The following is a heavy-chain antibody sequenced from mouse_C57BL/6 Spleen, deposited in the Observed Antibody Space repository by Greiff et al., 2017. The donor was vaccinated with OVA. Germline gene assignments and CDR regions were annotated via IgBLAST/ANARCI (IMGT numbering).Heavy chain of an antibody. D-gene: IGHD1-1*01. CDR1: GFTFSDAW. J-gene: IGHJ1*03. CDR3: THLITTVVEGYFDV. CDR2: IRNKANNHAT. Sequence: DVHLVESGGGLVQPGGSMKLSCAASGFTFSDAWMDWVRQSPEKGLEWVAEIRNKANNHATYYAESVKGRFTISRDDSKSSVYLQMNSLRAEDTGIYYCTHLITTVVEGYFDVWGTGTTVTVSS. V-gene: IGHV6-6*01.